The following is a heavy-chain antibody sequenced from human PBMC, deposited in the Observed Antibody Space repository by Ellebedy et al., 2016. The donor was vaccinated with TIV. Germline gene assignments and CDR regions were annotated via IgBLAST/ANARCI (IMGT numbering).Heavy chain of an antibody. V-gene: IGHV2-70*17. J-gene: IGHJ6*02. D-gene: IGHD6-19*01. Sequence: SGPTLVKPTQTLTLTCTFSGFSLTTSGMCVSWIRQPSGKALEWLARIDWDDDEFYTTSLRTRLTISKDTSKNQVVLTVTNMGPADTATYYCARMIRAVAGKSSPSTDYGMDVWGLGTTVTVSS. CDR2: IDWDDDE. CDR3: ARMIRAVAGKSSPSTDYGMDV. CDR1: GFSLTTSGMC.